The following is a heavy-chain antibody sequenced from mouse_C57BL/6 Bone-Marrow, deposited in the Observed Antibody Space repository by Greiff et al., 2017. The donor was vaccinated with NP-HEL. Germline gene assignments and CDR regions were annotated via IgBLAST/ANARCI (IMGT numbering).Heavy chain of an antibody. CDR3: ARNMVTSYYAMDY. J-gene: IGHJ4*01. D-gene: IGHD2-2*01. Sequence: QVQLKQSGPGLVQPSQSLSITCTVSGFSLTSYGVHWVRQSPGKGLEWLGVIWSGGSTDYNAAFISRLSISKDNSKSQVFFKMNSLQADDTAIYYCARNMVTSYYAMDYWGQGTSVTVSS. V-gene: IGHV2-2*01. CDR2: IWSGGST. CDR1: GFSLTSYG.